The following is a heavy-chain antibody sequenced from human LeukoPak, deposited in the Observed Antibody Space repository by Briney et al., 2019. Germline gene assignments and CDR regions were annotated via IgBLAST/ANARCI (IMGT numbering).Heavy chain of an antibody. J-gene: IGHJ4*02. D-gene: IGHD4-17*01. CDR3: AKGLDYGDPFDFDY. CDR1: GYTLTELS. Sequence: GASVKVSCQVSGYTLTELSMHWVRQAPGKGLEWMGWINPNSGATKYAQDFQGRVTMTGDTSISTAFIELNRLRSVDTAVYYCAKGLDYGDPFDFDYWGQGTLVTVSS. CDR2: INPNSGAT. V-gene: IGHV1-2*02.